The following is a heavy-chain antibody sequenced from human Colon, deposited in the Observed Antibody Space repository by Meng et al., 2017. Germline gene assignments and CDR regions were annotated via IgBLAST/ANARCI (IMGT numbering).Heavy chain of an antibody. Sequence: QLHLQESGPGLVKPSETPSLTCPIPGSSITSTSYYWGRIRQPPGKGLEGFGSIYYSGSTYYNPSLKSRVTVSVDTSKNQFSLRLSSVTAADTAVYYCARQDRGYSYGRDSWGQGTLVTVSS. CDR1: GSSITSTSYY. D-gene: IGHD5-18*01. J-gene: IGHJ4*02. CDR2: IYYSGST. CDR3: ARQDRGYSYGRDS. V-gene: IGHV4-39*01.